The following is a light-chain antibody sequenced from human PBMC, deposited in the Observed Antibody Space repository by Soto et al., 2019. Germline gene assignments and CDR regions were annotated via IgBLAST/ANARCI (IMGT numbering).Light chain of an antibody. V-gene: IGLV1-40*01. CDR3: QAYDYSLTASV. CDR1: SSNIGAGYD. J-gene: IGLJ3*02. CDR2: GNR. Sequence: QSVLTQPPSVSGAPGQRVTISCTGSSSNIGAGYDVNWYQQLPGTAPKLVIFGNRNRPSGVPERFSGSKSGTSASLAITGLQAEDEADYYCQAYDYSLTASVFGGGTKLTVL.